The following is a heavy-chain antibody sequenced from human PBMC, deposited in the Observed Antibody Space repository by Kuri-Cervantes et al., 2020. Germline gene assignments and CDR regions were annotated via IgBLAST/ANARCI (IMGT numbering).Heavy chain of an antibody. J-gene: IGHJ6*03. Sequence: SETLSLTCAVYGGSFSGYYWSWIRQPPGKGLEWIGEIYHSGSTNYNPSLKSRVTISVDKSKNQFSLKLSSVTAADTAVYYCARVNLSRYCSGGTCYSVFYMDVWGKGTTVTVSS. D-gene: IGHD2-15*01. V-gene: IGHV4-34*01. CDR1: GGSFSGYY. CDR2: IYHSGST. CDR3: ARVNLSRYCSGGTCYSVFYMDV.